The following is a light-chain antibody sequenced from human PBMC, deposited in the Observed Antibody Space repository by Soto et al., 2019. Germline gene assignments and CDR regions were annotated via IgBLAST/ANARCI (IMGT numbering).Light chain of an antibody. Sequence: QSALAQPASVSGSPVQAITISRTGTSSDVGSYNLVSWYQHHPGKAPKLMIYEVSKRPSGVSNRFSGSKSGNTASLTISGLQAEDEADYYCCSYAGSSTLLFGTGTQVTVL. CDR2: EVS. CDR1: SSDVGSYNL. V-gene: IGLV2-23*02. CDR3: CSYAGSSTLL. J-gene: IGLJ1*01.